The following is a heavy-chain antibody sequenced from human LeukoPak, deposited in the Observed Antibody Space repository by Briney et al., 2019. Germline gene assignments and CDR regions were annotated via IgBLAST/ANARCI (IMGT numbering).Heavy chain of an antibody. V-gene: IGHV4-59*01. CDR3: ARGASGSYFWFDP. J-gene: IGHJ5*02. CDR2: IYYSGST. Sequence: SETLSLTCTVSGDSISSYYWSWIRQPPGKGLEWIGYIYYSGSTNYNPSLKSRVTISVDTSKNQFSLKLSSVTAADTAVYYCARGASGSYFWFDPWGQGTLVTVSS. CDR1: GDSISSYY. D-gene: IGHD1-26*01.